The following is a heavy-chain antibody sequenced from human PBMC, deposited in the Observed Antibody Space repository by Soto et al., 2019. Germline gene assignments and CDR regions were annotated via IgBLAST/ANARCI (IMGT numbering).Heavy chain of an antibody. V-gene: IGHV5-10-1*01. J-gene: IGHJ4*02. CDR1: GYSFTSYW. D-gene: IGHD3-9*01. CDR2: IDPSDSYT. Sequence: GESLKISCKGSGYSFTSYWISWVRQMPGKGLEWMGRIDPSDSYTNYSPSFQGHVTISADKSISTAYLQWSSLKASDTAMYYCARQNSDYDILTGYYNDYWGQGTLVTVSS. CDR3: ARQNSDYDILTGYYNDY.